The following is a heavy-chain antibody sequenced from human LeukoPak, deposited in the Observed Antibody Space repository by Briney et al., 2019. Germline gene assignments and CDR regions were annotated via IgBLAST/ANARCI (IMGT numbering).Heavy chain of an antibody. CDR3: SRDPPAGTSPY. Sequence: SETLSLTCTVSGGFISSYYWSWIRQPPGKGLEWIGSIYHTGSTYYNPSLKSRVTISVDTSKNQFSLRLTSVTAADTAVYYCSRDPPAGTSPYWGQGTLVTVSS. V-gene: IGHV4-38-2*02. D-gene: IGHD1-7*01. CDR1: GGFISSYY. J-gene: IGHJ4*02. CDR2: IYHTGST.